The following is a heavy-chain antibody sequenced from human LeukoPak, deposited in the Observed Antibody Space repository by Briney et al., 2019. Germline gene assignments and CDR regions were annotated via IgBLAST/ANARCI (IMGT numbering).Heavy chain of an antibody. Sequence: SVKVSCKASGGTFSCYAISWVRQAPGQGLEWMGRIIPILGVANYAQNFQGRVTVTADESTGTAYMELSSLRSDDTAIYYCARDNPPYCNGGSCYSYWGQGTLVTVSS. CDR1: GGTFSCYA. D-gene: IGHD2-15*01. CDR2: IIPILGVA. J-gene: IGHJ4*02. CDR3: ARDNPPYCNGGSCYSY. V-gene: IGHV1-69*04.